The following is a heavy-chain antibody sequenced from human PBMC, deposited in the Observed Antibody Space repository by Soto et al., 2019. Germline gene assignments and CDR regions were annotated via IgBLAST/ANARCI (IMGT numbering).Heavy chain of an antibody. CDR1: GDSISSSGYY. Sequence: QLQLRESGPGLVKPSETLSLTCSVSGDSISSSGYYWDWIRQPPGKGLEWIGYIYYTGTTSYNPSLKSRVTISVDPSKIQFSLTLSSVTAADTAVYYCARHTGQLSPFDSWGQGTLVTVSS. V-gene: IGHV4-39*01. CDR3: ARHTGQLSPFDS. CDR2: IYYTGTT. D-gene: IGHD2-2*01. J-gene: IGHJ4*02.